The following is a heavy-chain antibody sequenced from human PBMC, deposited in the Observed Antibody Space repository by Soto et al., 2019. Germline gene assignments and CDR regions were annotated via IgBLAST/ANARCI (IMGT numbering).Heavy chain of an antibody. Sequence: ASVKVSCKPSGYSFTGYRLHWVRQAPGQGLEWMGWLNPQNGDTSYAQKFRDRVTMTSDTSITTAYMDLSRLTSDDTATYYCVRDMVATVDDYYYYAVHVWGAGTTVTVYS. CDR1: GYSFTGYR. CDR3: VRDMVATVDDYYYYAVHV. J-gene: IGHJ6*04. V-gene: IGHV1-2*02. CDR2: LNPQNGDT. D-gene: IGHD5-12*01.